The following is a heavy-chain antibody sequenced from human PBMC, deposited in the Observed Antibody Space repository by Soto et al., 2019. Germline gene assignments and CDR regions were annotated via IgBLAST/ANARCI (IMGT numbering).Heavy chain of an antibody. Sequence: QLQLQESGPGLVMPSETLSLTCSVSGGSIGGSSYYWGWVRQPPGKGPEWIGSIYFNGNTHYNPSIESRVTISVDRSKNQFSLRMTSVTAADTAVYYCASRPVSSNFWSGSNYYYYMEVWGRGTTVAVSS. CDR2: IYFNGNT. CDR3: ASRPVSSNFWSGSNYYYYMEV. V-gene: IGHV4-39*01. D-gene: IGHD3-3*01. CDR1: GGSIGGSSYY. J-gene: IGHJ6*03.